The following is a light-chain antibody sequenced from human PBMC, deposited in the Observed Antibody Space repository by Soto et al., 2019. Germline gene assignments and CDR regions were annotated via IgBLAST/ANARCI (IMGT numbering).Light chain of an antibody. CDR3: QQYGHSPLT. V-gene: IGKV3-20*01. Sequence: IVLTQSPGTLSVSPGEKATLSCRARQSLTNVYLAWYQQKPGQAPRLLIYETSSRATGIPDRFTGSGSGTDFTLTINRLEPGDSAVYYCQQYGHSPLTFGGGTKVEIK. J-gene: IGKJ4*01. CDR2: ETS. CDR1: QSLTNVY.